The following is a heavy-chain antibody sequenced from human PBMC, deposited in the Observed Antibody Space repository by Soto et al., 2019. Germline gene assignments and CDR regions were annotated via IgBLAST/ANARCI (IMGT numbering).Heavy chain of an antibody. D-gene: IGHD3-16*01. J-gene: IGHJ6*02. CDR1: GGSFSGYY. V-gene: IGHV4-34*01. CDR3: ARGLGIWYYYGMDV. CDR2: INHSGST. Sequence: SETLSLTCAVYGGSFSGYYWSWIRQPPGKGLEWIGEINHSGSTNYNPSLKSRVTISVDTSKNQFSLKLNSVTAADTAVYYCARGLGIWYYYGMDVWGQGTTVTVSS.